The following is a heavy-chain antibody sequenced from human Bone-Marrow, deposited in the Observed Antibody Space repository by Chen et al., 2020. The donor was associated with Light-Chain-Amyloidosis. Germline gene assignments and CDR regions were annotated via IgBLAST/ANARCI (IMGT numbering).Heavy chain of an antibody. CDR2: IHRSGTT. CDR3: ARGRSGPRTLDP. Sequence: QIQLQQWGAGLLQPSETLSLTCTVFGGSLSGDYWSWIRQPPGKGLMWIGEIHRSGTTNYNPSLKSRVTISMDTSKNQFSLKLNSVTAADTGVYYCARGRSGPRTLDPWGQGAQVTVSS. J-gene: IGHJ5*02. D-gene: IGHD3-10*01. CDR1: GGSLSGDY. V-gene: IGHV4-34*01.